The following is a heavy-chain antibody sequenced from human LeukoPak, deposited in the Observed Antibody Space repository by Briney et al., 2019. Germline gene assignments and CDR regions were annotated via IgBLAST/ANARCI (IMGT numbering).Heavy chain of an antibody. Sequence: PGRSLRLSCAASGFTFSSYGMHGVRQAPGKGLEWVAVISYDGRNKYYADSVKGRFTISRDNSKNTLYLQMNSLRAEDTAVYYCARDRGGRHYYDSSGYLIWGQGTMVTV. CDR2: ISYDGRNK. CDR1: GFTFSSYG. J-gene: IGHJ3*02. V-gene: IGHV3-30*19. D-gene: IGHD3-22*01. CDR3: ARDRGGRHYYDSSGYLI.